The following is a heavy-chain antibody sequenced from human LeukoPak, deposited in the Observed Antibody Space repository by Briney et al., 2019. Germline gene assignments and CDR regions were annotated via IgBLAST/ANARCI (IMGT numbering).Heavy chain of an antibody. CDR2: IYSGGST. V-gene: IGHV3-53*01. J-gene: IGHJ4*02. CDR1: GFTVSSNY. D-gene: IGHD1-26*01. CDR3: ARTLDGSFYVLDY. Sequence: GGSLRLSCAASGFTVSSNYMSWVRQAPGKGLEWVSVIYSGGSTYYADSVKGRFTISRDNSKNTLYLQMNSLRAEDTAVYYCARTLDGSFYVLDYWRQGTLVTVSS.